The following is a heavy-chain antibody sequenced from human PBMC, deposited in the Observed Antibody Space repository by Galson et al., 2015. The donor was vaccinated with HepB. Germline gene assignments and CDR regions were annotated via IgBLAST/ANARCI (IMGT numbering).Heavy chain of an antibody. CDR2: IWYDGSNK. V-gene: IGHV3-33*01. J-gene: IGHJ3*02. CDR1: GFTFSSYG. Sequence: SLRLSCAASGFTFSSYGMHWVRQAPGKGLEWVAVIWYDGSNKYYADSVKGRFTISRGNSKNTLYLQMNSLRAEDTAVYYCAREGVAPTNSAFDIWGQGTMVTVSS. D-gene: IGHD4-23*01. CDR3: AREGVAPTNSAFDI.